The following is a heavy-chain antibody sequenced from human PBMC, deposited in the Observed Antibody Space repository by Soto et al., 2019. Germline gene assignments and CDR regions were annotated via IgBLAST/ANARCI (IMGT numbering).Heavy chain of an antibody. Sequence: ASVKVSCKASGYTFTSYYMHCVRQAPGQGLEWMGIINPSGGSTSYAQKFQGRVTMTRDTSTSTVHMELSSLRSEDTAVYYCARVKRRGYSYGQRGGMDVWGQGTTVTVSS. J-gene: IGHJ6*02. CDR2: INPSGGST. CDR3: ARVKRRGYSYGQRGGMDV. CDR1: GYTFTSYY. V-gene: IGHV1-46*01. D-gene: IGHD5-18*01.